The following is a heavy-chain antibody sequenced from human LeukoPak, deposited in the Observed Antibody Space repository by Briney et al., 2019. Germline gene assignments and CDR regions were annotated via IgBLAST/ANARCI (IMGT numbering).Heavy chain of an antibody. Sequence: TSXTLSLTCTVSGGSISSGSYYWSWIRQPAGKGLEWIVRIYTSGSTNYNPSLKSRVTISVDTSKNQFSLKLSSVTAADTAVYYCARAPVGPAVTDYYYYYYYMDVWGKGTTVTVSS. J-gene: IGHJ6*03. D-gene: IGHD4-11*01. CDR1: GGSISSGSYY. CDR3: ARAPVGPAVTDYYYYYYYMDV. CDR2: IYTSGST. V-gene: IGHV4-61*02.